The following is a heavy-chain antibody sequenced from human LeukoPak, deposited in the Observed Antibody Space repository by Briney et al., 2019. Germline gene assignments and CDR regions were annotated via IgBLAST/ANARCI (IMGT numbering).Heavy chain of an antibody. D-gene: IGHD3-16*01. CDR3: TRAPRGDSYGYFDY. CDR1: GYTFTRYG. J-gene: IGHJ4*02. Sequence: ASLKVSCKASGYTFTRYGISWVRQAPRQGVEWMGWISAYNGNTNYAQKLQGRVSMTTDTSTSTAYMDLRSLRSDDTAVYYCTRAPRGDSYGYFDYWGQGTLVTVSS. CDR2: ISAYNGNT. V-gene: IGHV1-18*01.